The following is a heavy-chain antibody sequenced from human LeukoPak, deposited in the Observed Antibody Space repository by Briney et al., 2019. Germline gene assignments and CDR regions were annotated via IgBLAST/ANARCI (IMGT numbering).Heavy chain of an antibody. CDR1: GYTFSSNA. CDR2: INAGNGDT. J-gene: IGHJ5*02. D-gene: IGHD3-22*01. V-gene: IGHV1-3*01. Sequence: ASVKVSCEASGYTFSSNAIHWVRQAPGQRLEWMGWINAGNGDTKYSQKFQGRVTITRDTSASTAYMELSSLRSEDTAVYYCARDTGLGRYYDSSGYYSAGRWFDPWGQGTLVTVSS. CDR3: ARDTGLGRYYDSSGYYSAGRWFDP.